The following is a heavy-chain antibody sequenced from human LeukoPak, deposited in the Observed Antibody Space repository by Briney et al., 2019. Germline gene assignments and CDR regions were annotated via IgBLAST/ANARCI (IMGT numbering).Heavy chain of an antibody. CDR1: GYTFTSYG. D-gene: IGHD3-22*01. J-gene: IGHJ4*02. CDR3: ARDRSYYDSSGYYDY. Sequence: GASVKVSCKASGYTFTSYGISWVRQAPGQGLEWMGIINPSGGSTSYAQKFQGRVTMTRDMSTSTVYMELSSLRSEDTAVYYCARDRSYYDSSGYYDYWGQGTLVTVSS. CDR2: INPSGGST. V-gene: IGHV1-46*01.